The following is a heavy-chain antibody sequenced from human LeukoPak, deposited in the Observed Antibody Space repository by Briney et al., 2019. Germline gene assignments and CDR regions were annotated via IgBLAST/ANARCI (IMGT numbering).Heavy chain of an antibody. J-gene: IGHJ4*02. CDR1: GFTFSGYA. D-gene: IGHD3-10*01. V-gene: IGHV3-69-1*01. CDR3: AKGYGSGNYYSDY. CDR2: ISSGGDK. Sequence: GGSLRPSCVASGFTFSGYAMNWVRQAPGKGLELEWVSSISSGGDKNYADSAKGRFTISRDNAKNSLFLQLNSLRAEDTAVYYCAKGYGSGNYYSDYWGQGTLVTVSS.